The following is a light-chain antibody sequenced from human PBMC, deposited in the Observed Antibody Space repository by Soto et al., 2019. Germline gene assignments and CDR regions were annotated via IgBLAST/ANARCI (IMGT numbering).Light chain of an antibody. CDR1: QSVSSN. CDR3: QQYNNWPPIIT. V-gene: IGKV3-15*01. CDR2: GAS. Sequence: EIVMTQSPATLSVSPGERATLSGRTSQSVSSNLAWYQQKPGQAPRLLIYGASTRATGIPARFSGSGSGTEFTLTISSLQSEDFAVYYCQQYNNWPPIITFGQGTRLEIK. J-gene: IGKJ5*01.